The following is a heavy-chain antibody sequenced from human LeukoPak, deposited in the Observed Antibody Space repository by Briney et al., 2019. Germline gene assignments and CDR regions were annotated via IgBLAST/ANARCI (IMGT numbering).Heavy chain of an antibody. J-gene: IGHJ4*02. CDR1: GFTFSSYA. D-gene: IGHD3-10*01. V-gene: IGHV3-30-3*01. Sequence: GGSLRLSCAASGFTFSSYAMHWVRQAPGKGLEWVAVISYDGSNKYYADSVKGRFTISRDNSKNTLYLQMNSLRAEDTAVYYCARVPYGSGSYYGRGFDYWGQGTLVTVSS. CDR2: ISYDGSNK. CDR3: ARVPYGSGSYYGRGFDY.